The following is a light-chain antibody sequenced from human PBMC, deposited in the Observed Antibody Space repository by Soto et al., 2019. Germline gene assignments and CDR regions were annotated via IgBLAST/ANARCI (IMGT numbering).Light chain of an antibody. CDR2: EGS. J-gene: IGLJ2*01. CDR1: SSDVGSYNL. Sequence: QSALTQPASVSGSPGQSITISCTGTSSDVGSYNLVSWYQQHPGKAPKLMIYEGSKRPSGVSNRFSGSKSGNTASLTIPGLHSEDEADYYCFSYAGRRTHVVFGGGTKLTFL. V-gene: IGLV2-23*01. CDR3: FSYAGRRTHVV.